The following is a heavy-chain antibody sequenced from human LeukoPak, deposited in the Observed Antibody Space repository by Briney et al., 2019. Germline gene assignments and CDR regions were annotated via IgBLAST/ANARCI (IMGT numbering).Heavy chain of an antibody. CDR3: AKDPIFSGSYGVFDS. V-gene: IGHV3-23*01. J-gene: IGHJ4*02. D-gene: IGHD1-26*01. CDR1: GFTFSSCA. Sequence: PGGSLRLSCAASGFTFSSCAMSWVRQAPGKGLEWVSTIIDSGNSLYYADSVEGRFAISRDNSKNTLYLQMNSLRAGDTAVYYCAKDPIFSGSYGVFDSWGQGTLATVSS. CDR2: IIDSGNSL.